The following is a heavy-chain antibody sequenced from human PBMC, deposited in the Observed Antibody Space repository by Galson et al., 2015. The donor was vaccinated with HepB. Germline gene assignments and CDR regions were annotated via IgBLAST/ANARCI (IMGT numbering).Heavy chain of an antibody. D-gene: IGHD6-13*01. CDR2: ISSGGST. V-gene: IGHV3-23*01. CDR1: GFTFSIYA. CDR3: AKVDLDSFAGTFCYYGMAV. J-gene: IGHJ6*02. Sequence: SLRLSCAASGFTFSIYAMTWVRQAPGKGLEWVSAISSGGSTYYADSVKGRFTISRDNSKSTLYLLMNSLRAEDTAVYYCAKVDLDSFAGTFCYYGMAVWGQGTTVTVSS.